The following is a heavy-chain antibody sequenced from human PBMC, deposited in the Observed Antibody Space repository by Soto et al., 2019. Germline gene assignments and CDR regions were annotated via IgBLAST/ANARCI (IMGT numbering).Heavy chain of an antibody. CDR1: GFTFDDYA. V-gene: IGHV3-9*01. D-gene: IGHD3-3*01. J-gene: IGHJ4*02. CDR3: AKGVAGWYCFDY. CDR2: ISWNVGSI. Sequence: EVQLVESGGGLVQPGRSLRLSCAASGFTFDDYAMHWVRQAPGKGLEWVSGISWNVGSIAYADSVKGRFTISRDNAKNSLYLQMNSLRAEDTALYYCAKGVAGWYCFDYWGQGTLVTVSS.